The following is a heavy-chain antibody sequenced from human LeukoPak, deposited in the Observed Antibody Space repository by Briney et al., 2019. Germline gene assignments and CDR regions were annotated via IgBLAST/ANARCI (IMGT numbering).Heavy chain of an antibody. Sequence: ASVKVSSKVSGYTLTELSMHWVRQAPGKGLEWMGGFDPEDGETIYAQKLQGRVTMTTDTSTSTAYMELRSLRSDDTAVYYCARDRGVITISQPIDYWGQGTLVTVSS. V-gene: IGHV1-24*01. CDR1: GYTLTELS. J-gene: IGHJ4*02. CDR3: ARDRGVITISQPIDY. CDR2: FDPEDGET. D-gene: IGHD3-10*01.